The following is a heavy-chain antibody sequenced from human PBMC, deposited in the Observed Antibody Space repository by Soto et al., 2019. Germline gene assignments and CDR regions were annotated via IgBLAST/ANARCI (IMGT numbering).Heavy chain of an antibody. CDR3: ALPRRGELLYYYYGMDV. J-gene: IGHJ6*02. D-gene: IGHD1-26*01. CDR1: GFTFSSYA. CDR2: ISGSGGST. Sequence: GGSLRLSCAASGFTFSSYAMSWVRQAPGKGLEWVSAISGSGGSTYYADSVKGRFTISRDNSKNTLYLQMNSLRADDTAVYYCALPRRGELLYYYYGMDVWGQGTTVTVSS. V-gene: IGHV3-23*01.